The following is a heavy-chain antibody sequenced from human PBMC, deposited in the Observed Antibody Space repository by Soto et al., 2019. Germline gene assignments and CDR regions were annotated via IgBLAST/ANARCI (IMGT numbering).Heavy chain of an antibody. CDR1: GFTFSDHY. Sequence: GGSLRLSCAASGFTFSDHYMDWVRQAPGKGLEWVGRTRNKANSYTTEYAASVKGRFTISRDDSKNSLYLQMNSLKTEDTAVYYCARDRQVYGMDVWGQGTTVTVSS. CDR2: TRNKANSYTT. J-gene: IGHJ6*02. CDR3: ARDRQVYGMDV. V-gene: IGHV3-72*01.